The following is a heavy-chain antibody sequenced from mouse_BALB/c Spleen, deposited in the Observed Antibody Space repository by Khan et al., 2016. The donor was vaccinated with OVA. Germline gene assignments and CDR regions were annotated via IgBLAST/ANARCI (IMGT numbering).Heavy chain of an antibody. J-gene: IGHJ1*01. CDR3: ARAGYFGRSAYWYFDV. CDR2: ITYDGNN. V-gene: IGHV3-6*02. D-gene: IGHD1-1*01. Sequence: VQLKESGPGLVKPSQSLSLTCSVAGYSITSGYNWNWIRQFPGNKLEWMGCITYDGNNDYNPSLKYRISITRGTSKNQFFLKLNSVTTEDTATYYCARAGYFGRSAYWYFDVWGAGTTVPVSS. CDR1: GYSITSGYN.